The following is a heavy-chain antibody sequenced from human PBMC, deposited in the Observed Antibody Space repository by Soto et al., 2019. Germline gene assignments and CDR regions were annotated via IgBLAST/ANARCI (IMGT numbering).Heavy chain of an antibody. Sequence: EVQLVESGGGLVQPGTSLRLSCAASGFIFDDYAMNWVRQAPGKGLEWVSGINWNSGTMVYVDSVKGRFTISRDNAKNSLYLQMNSLRPADTAFYFCAKGTEYGVVLMSTFDYWGQGTLVTVSS. V-gene: IGHV3-9*01. CDR1: GFIFDDYA. D-gene: IGHD3-3*01. J-gene: IGHJ4*02. CDR2: INWNSGTM. CDR3: AKGTEYGVVLMSTFDY.